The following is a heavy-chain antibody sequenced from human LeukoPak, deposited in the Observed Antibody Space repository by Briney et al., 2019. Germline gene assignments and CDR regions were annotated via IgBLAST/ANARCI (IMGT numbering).Heavy chain of an antibody. Sequence: GGSLRLSCAASGFTFSSYAMTWVRQAPGKGLEWVSSIDASGGSTYYADSVKGRFTISRDNSKNTFFLQMNTLRAADTAVYYCAKGSGSGWYGWFAPWGQRTLVTVSS. CDR3: AKGSGSGWYGWFAP. J-gene: IGHJ5*02. CDR1: GFTFSSYA. D-gene: IGHD6-19*01. CDR2: IDASGGST. V-gene: IGHV3-23*01.